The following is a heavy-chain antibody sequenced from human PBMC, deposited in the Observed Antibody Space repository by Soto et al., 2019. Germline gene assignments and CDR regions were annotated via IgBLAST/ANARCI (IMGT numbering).Heavy chain of an antibody. D-gene: IGHD3-10*01. CDR3: ARAWQGSWFDP. CDR1: GGSISSGGYY. Sequence: PSETLSLTGTVSGGSISSGGYYWSWIRQHPGKGLEWIGYIYYSGSTYYNPSLKSRVTISVDTSKNQFSLKLSSVTAADTAVYYCARAWQGSWFDPWGQGTLVTVSS. V-gene: IGHV4-31*03. J-gene: IGHJ5*02. CDR2: IYYSGST.